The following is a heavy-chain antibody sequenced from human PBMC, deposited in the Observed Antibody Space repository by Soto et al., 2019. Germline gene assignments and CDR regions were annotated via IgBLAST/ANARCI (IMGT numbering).Heavy chain of an antibody. Sequence: GGSLRLSCAASGFTFSSHEMFWVRQAPGRGLEYVSAISTNGDTTYYANSVKGRFTISRDNSKNTLYLQMASLRAEDMGVYYCARDGGLTSSSGRSFDIWGQGTTVTVSS. V-gene: IGHV3-64*01. CDR1: GFTFSSHE. J-gene: IGHJ3*02. CDR3: ARDGGLTSSSGRSFDI. CDR2: ISTNGDTT. D-gene: IGHD6-6*01.